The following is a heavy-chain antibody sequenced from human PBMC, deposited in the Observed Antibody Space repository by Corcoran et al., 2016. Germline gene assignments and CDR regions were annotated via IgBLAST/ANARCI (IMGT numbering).Heavy chain of an antibody. J-gene: IGHJ4*02. V-gene: IGHV1-46*01. D-gene: IGHD5-12*01. Sequence: QVQLVQSGAEVKKPGASVKVSCKASGYTFTSYYMHWVRQAPGQGLEWMGIINPSGGSTSYAQKFQGRVTMTRDTSTSTVYMELSSLRSGDTAVDYCARRRGCYDYGGGGYFDYWGQGTLVTVSS. CDR2: INPSGGST. CDR1: GYTFTSYY. CDR3: ARRRGCYDYGGGGYFDY.